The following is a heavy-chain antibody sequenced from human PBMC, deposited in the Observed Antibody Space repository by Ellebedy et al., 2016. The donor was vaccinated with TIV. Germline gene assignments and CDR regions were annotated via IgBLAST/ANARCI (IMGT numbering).Heavy chain of an antibody. CDR2: ISYDGSNK. V-gene: IGHV3-30*18. J-gene: IGHJ4*02. CDR1: GFTFSSYG. Sequence: GGSLRLSXAASGFTFSSYGMHWVRQAPGKGLEWVAVISYDGSNKYYADSVKGRFTISRDNSKNTLYLQMNSLRAEDTAVYYCAKDRQLVRGYFDYWGQGTLVTVSS. CDR3: AKDRQLVRGYFDY. D-gene: IGHD6-13*01.